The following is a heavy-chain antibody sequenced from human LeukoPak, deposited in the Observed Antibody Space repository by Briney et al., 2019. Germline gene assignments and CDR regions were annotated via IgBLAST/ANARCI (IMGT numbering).Heavy chain of an antibody. D-gene: IGHD6-13*01. J-gene: IGHJ4*02. V-gene: IGHV3-23*01. CDR1: GLTFSSYS. CDR3: SKDAAGPEY. Sequence: GGSLRLSCVVSGLTFSSYSMSWVRQAPGKGLEWVSGISASGGDTWYPDSVKGRFTISRDNSKNTLFLQMNSLRVEDTALYYCSKDAAGPEYWGQGTRVTVSS. CDR2: ISASGGDT.